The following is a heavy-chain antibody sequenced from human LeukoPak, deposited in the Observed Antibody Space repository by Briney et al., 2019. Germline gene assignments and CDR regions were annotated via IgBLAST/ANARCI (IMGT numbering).Heavy chain of an antibody. J-gene: IGHJ3*01. D-gene: IGHD2-15*01. CDR2: IWHSGST. CDR1: GYSISSGYY. V-gene: IGHV4-38-2*01. Sequence: SETLSLTCAVSGYSISSGYYWAWVRQPPGKGLEWIGSIWHSGSTYYNPSLKSRVTISVDTSKNQFSLKLTSLTAADTAVYYCARGGVVAAPGDAFDHWDQGTMATVSS. CDR3: ARGGVVAAPGDAFDH.